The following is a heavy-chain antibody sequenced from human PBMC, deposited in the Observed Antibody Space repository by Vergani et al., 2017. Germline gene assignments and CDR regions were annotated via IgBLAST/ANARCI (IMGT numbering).Heavy chain of an antibody. CDR2: IIPIFGTA. CDR1: GGTFSSYA. V-gene: IGHV1-69*01. J-gene: IGHJ6*02. D-gene: IGHD3-3*01. Sequence: QVQLVQSGAEVKKPGSSVKVSCKASGGTFSSYAISWVRQAPGQGLEWMGGIIPIFGTANYAQKFQGRVTITADESTSTAYMELSSLRSEDTAVYYCESRDITIFGVVIIRGYYYYGMDVWGQXP. CDR3: ESRDITIFGVVIIRGYYYYGMDV.